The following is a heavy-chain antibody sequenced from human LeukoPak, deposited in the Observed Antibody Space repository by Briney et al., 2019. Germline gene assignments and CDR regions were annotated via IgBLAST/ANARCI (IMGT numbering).Heavy chain of an antibody. CDR3: ARQMVVTVSDY. CDR2: LYYSGRT. J-gene: IGHJ4*02. D-gene: IGHD2-21*02. V-gene: IGHV4-39*01. Sequence: PSETLSLTCTVSGGSISSNYWGWIRQPPGKGLEWIGSLYYSGRTYYNPSLKSRVTISVDTSKNQFSLRLTSVTAADTAVYYCARQMVVTVSDYWGPGTLVTVSS. CDR1: GGSISSNY.